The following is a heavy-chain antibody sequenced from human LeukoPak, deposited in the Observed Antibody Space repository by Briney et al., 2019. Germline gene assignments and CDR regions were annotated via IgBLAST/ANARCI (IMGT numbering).Heavy chain of an antibody. CDR3: ATTPYHSTNGYPDY. Sequence: GESLKISCKTSGHSFSSYWTGWARQMPGKGLEWMGIIYPDASVIRYSPSFQGQVTISADKSINTAYLQWSSLKASDTAIYYCATTPYHSTNGYPDYWGQGTPVTVSS. V-gene: IGHV5-51*01. CDR1: GHSFSSYW. D-gene: IGHD2-8*01. CDR2: IYPDASVI. J-gene: IGHJ4*02.